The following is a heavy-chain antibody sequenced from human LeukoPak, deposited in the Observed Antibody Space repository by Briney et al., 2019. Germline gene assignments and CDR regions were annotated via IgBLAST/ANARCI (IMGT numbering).Heavy chain of an antibody. CDR1: GYTFTSYY. J-gene: IGHJ5*02. CDR2: INPSGGST. CDR3: ARAVPQYQLLLSWFDP. D-gene: IGHD2-2*01. V-gene: IGHV1-46*03. Sequence: ASVKVSCKASGYTFTSYYMHWVRQAPGPGLEWMGIINPSGGSTSYAQKFQGRVTMTRDTSTSTVYMELSSPRSEDTAVYYCARAVPQYQLLLSWFDPWGQGTLVTVSS.